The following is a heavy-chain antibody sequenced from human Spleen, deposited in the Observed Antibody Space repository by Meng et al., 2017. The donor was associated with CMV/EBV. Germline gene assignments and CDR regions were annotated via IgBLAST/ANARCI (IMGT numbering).Heavy chain of an antibody. V-gene: IGHV1-3*04. CDR3: TRTSYDILTGYYEKYFDY. CDR2: INTDKGYT. Sequence: YPYTCYTIHWVPQAPGQRPEWMGWINTDKGYTKDSQKFQGRVTITRDTSASIAYMKLRSLRSTDTAVYYCTRTSYDILTGYYEKYFDYWGQGTLVTVSS. CDR1: YPYTCYT. J-gene: IGHJ4*02. D-gene: IGHD3-9*01.